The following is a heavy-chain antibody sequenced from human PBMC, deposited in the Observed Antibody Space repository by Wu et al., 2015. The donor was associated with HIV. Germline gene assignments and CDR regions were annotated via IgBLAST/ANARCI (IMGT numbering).Heavy chain of an antibody. Sequence: QVQLVQSGAEVKKPGASVMVSCKAFGYAFTNYDISWVRQAPGQGLEWMGSTSVYIGYTKYAQNFQDRVTMTTDTSTSTAYMEVRSLRSDDTAVYYCARAEGTNYYDSSGYCDYWGQGNPGHRLL. CDR3: ARAEGTNYYDSSGYCDY. J-gene: IGHJ4*02. CDR2: TSVYIGYT. V-gene: IGHV1-18*01. D-gene: IGHD3-22*01. CDR1: GYAFTNYD.